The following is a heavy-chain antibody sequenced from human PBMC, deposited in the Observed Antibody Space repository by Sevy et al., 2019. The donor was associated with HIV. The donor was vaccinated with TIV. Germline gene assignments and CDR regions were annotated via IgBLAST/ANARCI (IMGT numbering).Heavy chain of an antibody. CDR1: GGTFSSYA. CDR2: IIPIFGTA. V-gene: IGHV1-69*13. D-gene: IGHD6-6*01. J-gene: IGHJ4*02. CDR3: ARDIAARPFDY. Sequence: ASVKVSCKASGGTFSSYAISWVRQAPGQGLEWMGGIIPIFGTANYAQKFQGRVTITADESTSTAYMELSSLRSEDTPVYYCARDIAARPFDYWGQGTLVTVSS.